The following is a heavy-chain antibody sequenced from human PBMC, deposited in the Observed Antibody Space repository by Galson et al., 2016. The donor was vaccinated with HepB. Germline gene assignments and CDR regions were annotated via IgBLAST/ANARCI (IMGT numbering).Heavy chain of an antibody. CDR2: INQDGSEK. Sequence: SLRLSCAASGFTFSSYWMMWVRQAPGKGLEWVASINQDGSEKFFVDSVRGRFTISREYAKNSLYLQMSSLRVEDTALYYCAGDILREVGVHWGQGTLVTVSS. CDR1: GFTFSSYW. CDR3: AGDILREVGVH. V-gene: IGHV3-7*04. J-gene: IGHJ4*02. D-gene: IGHD1-26*01.